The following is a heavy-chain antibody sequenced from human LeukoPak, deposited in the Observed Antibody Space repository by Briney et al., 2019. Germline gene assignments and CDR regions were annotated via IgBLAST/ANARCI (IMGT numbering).Heavy chain of an antibody. CDR1: GYTFTSYD. CDR3: ARGPLYYYYMDV. V-gene: IGHV1-8*01. Sequence: ASVKVSCKASGYTFTSYDINWVRQATGQGLEWVGWMNPNSGNTGYAQKFQGRVTMTRNTSISTAYMELSSLRSEDTAVYYCARGPLYYYYMDVWGKGTTVTVAS. CDR2: MNPNSGNT. J-gene: IGHJ6*03.